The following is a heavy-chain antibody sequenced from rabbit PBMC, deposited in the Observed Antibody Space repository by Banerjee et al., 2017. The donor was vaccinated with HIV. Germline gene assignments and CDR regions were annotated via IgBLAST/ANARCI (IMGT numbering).Heavy chain of an antibody. CDR1: GFSFSYKYV. CDR2: INTSSGNT. V-gene: IGHV1S45*01. CDR3: AGSLVDNANL. Sequence: QEQLEESGGDLVKPEGSLTLTCTASGFSFSYKYVMCWVRQAPGKGLEWIACINTSSGNTVYANWAKGRFTISKASSTTVTLQTTSLTAADTATYLCAGSLVDNANLWGPGTLVTVS. D-gene: IGHD1-1*01. J-gene: IGHJ4*01.